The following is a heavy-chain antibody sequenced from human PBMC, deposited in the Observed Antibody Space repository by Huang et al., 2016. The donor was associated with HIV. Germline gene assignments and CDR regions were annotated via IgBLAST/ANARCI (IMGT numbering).Heavy chain of an antibody. Sequence: EVRLVPSGAEIKQSGESLRLSCKGSGYPFTYYWIGCVRQMPGNGLEWMGVIDPGGPDTRDNPSSQGHFGMSADKSVTAAYLQWNGLKRSDSAIYYCGRFPTTGIAASHHHYYSLDVWGQGTAVTVS. CDR3: GRFPTTGIAASHHHYYSLDV. J-gene: IGHJ6*02. D-gene: IGHD3-22*01. CDR2: IDPGGPDT. CDR1: GYPFTYYW. V-gene: IGHV5-51*01.